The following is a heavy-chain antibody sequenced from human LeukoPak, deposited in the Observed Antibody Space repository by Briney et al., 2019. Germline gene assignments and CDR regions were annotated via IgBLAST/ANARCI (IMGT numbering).Heavy chain of an antibody. CDR3: ARDSSGPLY. V-gene: IGHV3-33*01. J-gene: IGHJ4*02. CDR1: GFTFSDYG. Sequence: GGSLRLSCAASGFTFSDYGMHWVRQAPGKGLEGVAVIWYDGGNIYYADSVKGRFTISRDNSKNTLYLQMNSLRAEDTAVYYCARDSSGPLYWGQGTLVTVSS. CDR2: IWYDGGNI. D-gene: IGHD6-19*01.